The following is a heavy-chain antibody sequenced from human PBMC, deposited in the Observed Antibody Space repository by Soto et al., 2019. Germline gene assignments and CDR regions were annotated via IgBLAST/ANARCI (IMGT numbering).Heavy chain of an antibody. CDR2: LSSDGFGT. CDR1: GFTLSPYW. D-gene: IGHD3-16*01. J-gene: IGHJ4*02. V-gene: IGHV3-74*03. CDR3: ARDLGGPDY. Sequence: GGSLRLSCAASGFTLSPYWMHWVRQAPGRGLEWVARLSSDGFGTAYADSVKGRFLISRDTARNTLFLHMNILRHEDTAVYYCARDLGGPDYWGRGTLVTVSS.